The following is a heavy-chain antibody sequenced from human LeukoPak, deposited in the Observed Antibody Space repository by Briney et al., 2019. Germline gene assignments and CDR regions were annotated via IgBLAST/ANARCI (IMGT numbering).Heavy chain of an antibody. Sequence: QPGGSLRLSCAASGFTFSASVIHWVRQASGKGLEWVGRIGSKTNSYATAYPASVKGGFTISRDDSKNTAYLQMNSLETEDTAVYYCTRLSYHTSEDYWGQGTLVTVSS. V-gene: IGHV3-73*01. CDR1: GFTFSASV. J-gene: IGHJ4*02. CDR3: TRLSYHTSEDY. CDR2: IGSKTNSYAT. D-gene: IGHD3-22*01.